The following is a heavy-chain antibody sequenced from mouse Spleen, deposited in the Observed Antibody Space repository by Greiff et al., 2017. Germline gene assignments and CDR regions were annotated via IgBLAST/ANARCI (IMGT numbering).Heavy chain of an antibody. D-gene: IGHD2-1*01. V-gene: IGHV1-64*01. CDR3: ASRYGNYDFDV. CDR1: GYTFTSYW. J-gene: IGHJ1*03. Sequence: VQLQQSGAELVKPGASVKLSCKASGYTFTSYWMHWVKQRPGQGLEWIGMIHPNSGSTNYNEKFKSKATLTVDKSSSTAYMQLSSLTSEDSAVYYCASRYGNYDFDVWGTGTTVTVSS. CDR2: IHPNSGST.